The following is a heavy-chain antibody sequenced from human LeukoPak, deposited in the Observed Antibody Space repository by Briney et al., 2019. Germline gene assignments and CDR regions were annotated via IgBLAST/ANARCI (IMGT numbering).Heavy chain of an antibody. Sequence: PGGSLRVSCAASGFTFSSYAMSWVRQAPGKGLEWVSAISGSGGSTYYADSVKGRFTISRDNSKNTLYLQMNSLRAEDTAVYYCAKTPLARYYYDSSGYYFNWFDPWGQGTLVTVSS. CDR2: ISGSGGST. J-gene: IGHJ5*02. CDR1: GFTFSSYA. D-gene: IGHD3-22*01. CDR3: AKTPLARYYYDSSGYYFNWFDP. V-gene: IGHV3-23*01.